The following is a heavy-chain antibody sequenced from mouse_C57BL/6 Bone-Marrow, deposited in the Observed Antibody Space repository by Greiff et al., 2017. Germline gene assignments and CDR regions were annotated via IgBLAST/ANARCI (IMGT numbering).Heavy chain of an antibody. CDR1: GFNIKDDY. CDR3: TPLFYYYAMDY. J-gene: IGHJ4*01. V-gene: IGHV14-4*01. CDR2: IDPENGDT. D-gene: IGHD6-1*01. Sequence: VQLQQSGAELVRPGASVKLSCTASGFNIKDDYMHWVKQRPEQGLEWIGWIDPENGDTEYASKFQGKATITADTSSNTAYLQLRSLTSEDTAVYYCTPLFYYYAMDYWGQGTSVTVSS.